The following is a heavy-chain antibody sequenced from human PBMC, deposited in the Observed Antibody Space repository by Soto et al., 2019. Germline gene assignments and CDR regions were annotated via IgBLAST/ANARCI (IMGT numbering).Heavy chain of an antibody. CDR3: ARGGYSSFGPTY. V-gene: IGHV1-69*13. Sequence: GASVKVSCKASGGTFSSYAISWVRQAPGQGLEWMGGIIPIFGTANYAQKFQGRVTITADESTSTAYMELSSLRSEDTAVYYCARGGYSSFGPTYWGQGTLVTVSS. CDR2: IIPIFGTA. D-gene: IGHD6-13*01. J-gene: IGHJ4*02. CDR1: GGTFSSYA.